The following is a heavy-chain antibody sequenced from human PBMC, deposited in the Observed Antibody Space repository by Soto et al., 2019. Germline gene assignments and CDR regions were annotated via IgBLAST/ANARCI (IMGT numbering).Heavy chain of an antibody. CDR2: LSASGTTI. Sequence: GGSLRLSCAASGFTFSDYYMSWIRQAPGKGLEWLSYLSASGTTIYYADSVKGRFTISRDNAKNSLYLQMNSPRAEDTAVYYCARAHDAFDIWGQGTMVTVSS. CDR3: ARAHDAFDI. V-gene: IGHV3-11*01. J-gene: IGHJ3*02. CDR1: GFTFSDYY.